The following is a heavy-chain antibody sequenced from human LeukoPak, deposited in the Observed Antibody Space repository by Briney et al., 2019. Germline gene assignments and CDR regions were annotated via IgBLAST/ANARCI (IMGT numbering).Heavy chain of an antibody. D-gene: IGHD3-10*01. CDR2: IYPGDSDT. CDR3: VRGYYGSGSYSHNWFDP. Sequence: GESLKISCKGSGYSFTSYWIGWVRQMPGKGLEWMGIIYPGDSDTRYSPSFQGQVTISADKSISTAYLQWSSLKASDTAMYYCVRGYYGSGSYSHNWFDPWGQGTLVTVSS. J-gene: IGHJ5*02. V-gene: IGHV5-51*01. CDR1: GYSFTSYW.